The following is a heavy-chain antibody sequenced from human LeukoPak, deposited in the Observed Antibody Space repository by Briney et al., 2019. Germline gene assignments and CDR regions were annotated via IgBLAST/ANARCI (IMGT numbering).Heavy chain of an antibody. D-gene: IGHD2-21*01. J-gene: IGHJ4*02. CDR2: IYYSGST. V-gene: IGHV4-39*07. Sequence: SETLSLTCTVSGGSISSSSYYWGWVRQPPGKGLEWIGSIYYSGSTYYNPSLKSRVTISVDTSKNQFSLKLSSVTAADTAVYYCARVDPNCGGDCRAHFDYWGQGTLVTVSS. CDR3: ARVDPNCGGDCRAHFDY. CDR1: GGSISSSSYY.